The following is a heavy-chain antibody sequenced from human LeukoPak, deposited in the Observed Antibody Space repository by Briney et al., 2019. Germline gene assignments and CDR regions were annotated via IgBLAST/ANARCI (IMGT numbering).Heavy chain of an antibody. Sequence: GLSLRLSCAASGFTFSSYSMNWFRQAAGQGLEWVASINSSSSYIYYADSVKGRFTLSRDNAKDSLYLQMSGLRAEDTAVYYCARDLDIVVVPAATKRDYWDQGTLVTVSS. CDR1: GFTFSSYS. D-gene: IGHD2-2*01. V-gene: IGHV3-21*01. J-gene: IGHJ4*02. CDR3: ARDLDIVVVPAATKRDY. CDR2: INSSSSYI.